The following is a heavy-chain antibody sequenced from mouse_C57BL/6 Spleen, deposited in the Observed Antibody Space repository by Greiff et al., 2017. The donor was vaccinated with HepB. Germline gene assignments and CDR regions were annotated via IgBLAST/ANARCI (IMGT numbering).Heavy chain of an antibody. J-gene: IGHJ3*01. D-gene: IGHD1-1*01. V-gene: IGHV1-22*01. CDR2: INPNNGGT. CDR3: ATYGSSYAWFAY. CDR1: GYTFTDYN. Sequence: EVQLQQSGPELVKPGASVKMSCKASGYTFTDYNMHWVKQSHGKSLEWIGYINPNNGGTSYNQKFKGKATLTVNKSSSTAYMELRSLTSEDSAVYYCATYGSSYAWFAYWGQGTLVTVSA.